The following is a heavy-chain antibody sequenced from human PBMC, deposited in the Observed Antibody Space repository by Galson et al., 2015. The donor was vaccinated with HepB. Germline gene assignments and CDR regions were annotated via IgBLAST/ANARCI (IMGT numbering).Heavy chain of an antibody. CDR1: GFTFSSYA. V-gene: IGHV3-23*01. J-gene: IGHJ4*02. CDR3: ARGGASIVGATRGPFDY. CDR2: ISGSGGST. Sequence: SLRLSCAASGFTFSSYALSWVRQAPGKGLEWVSDISGSGGSTSYADSVKGRFTISRDNSKNTLYLQMNSLRAEDTAVYYCARGGASIVGATRGPFDYWGQGSLVSVS. D-gene: IGHD1-26*01.